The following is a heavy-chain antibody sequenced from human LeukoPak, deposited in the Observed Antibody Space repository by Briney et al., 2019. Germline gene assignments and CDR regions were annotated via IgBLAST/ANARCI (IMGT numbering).Heavy chain of an antibody. CDR1: GGSISSYY. D-gene: IGHD4-17*01. CDR2: IYYSGSA. V-gene: IGHV4-59*01. J-gene: IGHJ4*02. Sequence: PSETLSLTCTVSGGSISSYYWSWIRQPPGKGLEWIGYIYYSGSANYNPSLKSRVTISVDTSKNQFSLKLSSVTAADTAVYYCARDRDYGDCGFDYWGQGTLVTVSS. CDR3: ARDRDYGDCGFDY.